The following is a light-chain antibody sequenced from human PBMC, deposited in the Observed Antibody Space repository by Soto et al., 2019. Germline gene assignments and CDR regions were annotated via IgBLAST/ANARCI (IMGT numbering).Light chain of an antibody. V-gene: IGKV3-20*01. CDR2: GAS. J-gene: IGKJ4*02. Sequence: EIVLTQSPGTLSLSPGERATLSCRASQSVSNNYLAWSQQKPGQAPRLLIYGASNRATGIPDRFSGSGSGTNVTLTISRLDPEDFAVYYCEQYGSSATFGGGTKV. CDR1: QSVSNNY. CDR3: EQYGSSAT.